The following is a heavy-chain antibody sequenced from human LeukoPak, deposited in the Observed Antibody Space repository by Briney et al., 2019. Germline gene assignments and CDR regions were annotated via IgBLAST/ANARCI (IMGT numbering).Heavy chain of an antibody. CDR1: GFTFSSYG. Sequence: GGSLRLSCAASGFTFSSYGMHWVRQAPGKGLEWVAVISYDGSNKYYADSVKGRFTISRDNSKNTLYLQMNSLRAEDTAVYYCAKDGQLEGQIYYYYYGMDVWGQGTTVTVSS. V-gene: IGHV3-30*18. J-gene: IGHJ6*02. D-gene: IGHD1-1*01. CDR3: AKDGQLEGQIYYYYYGMDV. CDR2: ISYDGSNK.